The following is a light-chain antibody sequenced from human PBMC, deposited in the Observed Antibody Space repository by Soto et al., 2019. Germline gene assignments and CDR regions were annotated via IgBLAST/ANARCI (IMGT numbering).Light chain of an antibody. J-gene: IGKJ1*01. CDR3: QQYGGSPWT. CDR1: QSVSSD. CDR2: GAS. V-gene: IGKV3-20*01. Sequence: EIMLTQSPATLSLSPGERATLSCRASQSVSSDLAWYEQKPGQAPRLLIYGASSRATGIPDRFSGSGSGTDFTLTISRLEPEDFAVYYCQQYGGSPWTFGQGTKVDIK.